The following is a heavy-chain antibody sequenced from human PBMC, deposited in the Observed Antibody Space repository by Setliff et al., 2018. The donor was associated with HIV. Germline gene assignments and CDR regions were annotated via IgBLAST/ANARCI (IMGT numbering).Heavy chain of an antibody. J-gene: IGHJ6*02. V-gene: IGHV1-69*13. CDR3: SRGPYSTSSYYYGMDA. D-gene: IGHD6-6*01. Sequence: SVKVSCKAAGDTFSSYAISWVRQAPGQGLEWMGGIIPIFGTANYAQKFQGRVTITADESTSTSYMELSSLRSEDTAVYYCSRGPYSTSSYYYGMDAWGQGTTVTVSS. CDR1: GDTFSSYA. CDR2: IIPIFGTA.